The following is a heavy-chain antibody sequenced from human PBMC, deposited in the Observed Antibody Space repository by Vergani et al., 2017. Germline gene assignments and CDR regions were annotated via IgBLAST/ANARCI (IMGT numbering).Heavy chain of an antibody. Sequence: EVQLVESGGGLVRPGGSLRLSWEAPEFTLGSYSMNWVRQAPGKGLEWVSYFSSSSSTIYYADSVKGRFTISRDNAKNSLYLQMNSLRAEDTAVYYCARDQKRHYYYYMDVWGKGTTVTVSS. CDR2: FSSSSSTI. CDR3: ARDQKRHYYYYMDV. D-gene: IGHD6-25*01. CDR1: EFTLGSYS. V-gene: IGHV3-48*01. J-gene: IGHJ6*03.